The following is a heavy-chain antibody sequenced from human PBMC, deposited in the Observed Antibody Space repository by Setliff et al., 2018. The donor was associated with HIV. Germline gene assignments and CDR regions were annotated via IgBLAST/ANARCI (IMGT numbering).Heavy chain of an antibody. J-gene: IGHJ3*01. Sequence: WVRQVPGKGLEWIGEIYHSEYTNYNPSLKSRVSMSVDKSKSQFSVKLTSVTAADTAVYYCARGESWAWELHAVWGQGTMVTVSS. D-gene: IGHD1-26*01. V-gene: IGHV4-4*02. CDR2: IYHSEYT. CDR3: ARGESWAWELHAV.